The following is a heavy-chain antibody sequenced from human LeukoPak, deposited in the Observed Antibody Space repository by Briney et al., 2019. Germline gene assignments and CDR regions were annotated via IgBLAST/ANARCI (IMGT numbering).Heavy chain of an antibody. Sequence: PSETLSLTSTVSAGSVSSSSYYWGWIRQPPGKGLEWIGSMYYSGSTYYNPSLKSRVTISVDTSKNQFSLKLSSVTAADTAVSYCARRSIAAHTFDYWGQGTLVTVS. J-gene: IGHJ4*02. CDR2: MYYSGST. V-gene: IGHV4-39*01. CDR1: AGSVSSSSYY. CDR3: ARRSIAAHTFDY. D-gene: IGHD6-6*01.